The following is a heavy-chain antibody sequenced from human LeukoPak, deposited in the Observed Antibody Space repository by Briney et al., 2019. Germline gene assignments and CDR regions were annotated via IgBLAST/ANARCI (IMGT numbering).Heavy chain of an antibody. CDR1: GGSFSGYY. V-gene: IGHV4-34*01. CDR3: AREYSSGWPADYYYGMDV. J-gene: IGHJ6*02. Sequence: SETLSLTCAVYGGSFSGYYWSWIRQPPGKGLEWIGEINHSGSTNYNPSHKSRVTISVDTSKNQFSLKLSSVTAADTAVYYCAREYSSGWPADYYYGMDVWGQGTTVTVSS. CDR2: INHSGST. D-gene: IGHD6-19*01.